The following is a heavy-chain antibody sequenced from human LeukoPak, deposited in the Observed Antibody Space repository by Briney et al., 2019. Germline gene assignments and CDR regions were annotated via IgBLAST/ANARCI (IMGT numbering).Heavy chain of an antibody. CDR2: ISGRGGST. CDR1: GFTFSSYA. J-gene: IGHJ4*02. Sequence: VGSLRLSCAASGFTFSSYAMSGVRQAPGKGREWVSAISGRGGSTYYAASVKGRFTISRDNSKNTLYLQMTSLRAEDTAVYYCANSIAARPAIASYFDYWGQGTLVTVSS. D-gene: IGHD6-6*01. V-gene: IGHV3-23*01. CDR3: ANSIAARPAIASYFDY.